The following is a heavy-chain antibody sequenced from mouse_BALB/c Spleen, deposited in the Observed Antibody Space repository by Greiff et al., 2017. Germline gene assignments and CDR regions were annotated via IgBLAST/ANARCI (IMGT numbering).Heavy chain of an antibody. V-gene: IGHV1-87*01. CDR2: IYPGDGDT. J-gene: IGHJ2*01. Sequence: QVHVKQSGAELARPGASVKLSCKASGYTFTSYWMQWVKQRPGQGLEWIGAIYPGDGDTRYTQKFKGKATLTADKSSSTAYMQLSSLASEDSAVYYCAREEALDYWGQGTTLTVSS. CDR3: AREEALDY. CDR1: GYTFTSYW. D-gene: IGHD3-2*02.